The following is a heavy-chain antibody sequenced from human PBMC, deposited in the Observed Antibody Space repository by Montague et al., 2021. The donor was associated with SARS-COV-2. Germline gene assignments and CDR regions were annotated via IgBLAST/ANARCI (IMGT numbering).Heavy chain of an antibody. Sequence: SQRLSCAASGFTVSSNYMSWVRQAPGKGLEWVSAIYSGGITYYADSVKGRFTISRHNSKNTLYLQMNSLHQGPIGLPPGTLLQEHLWG. CDR1: GFTVSSNY. CDR2: IYSGGIT. CDR3: TLLQEHL. J-gene: IGHJ6*01. V-gene: IGHV3-53*04.